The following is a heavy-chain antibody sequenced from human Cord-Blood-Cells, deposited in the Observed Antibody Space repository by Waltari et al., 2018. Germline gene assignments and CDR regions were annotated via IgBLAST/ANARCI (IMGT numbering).Heavy chain of an antibody. Sequence: EVQLVESGGGLVQPGGSVRLYCAASGCPFSSSWRSWVRQAPGKGLEWVANIKQDGSEKYYVDSVKGRFTISRDNAKNSLYLQMNSLRAEDTAVYYCARDRAARGAFDIWGQGTMVTVSS. CDR1: GCPFSSSW. J-gene: IGHJ3*02. CDR3: ARDRAARGAFDI. V-gene: IGHV3-7*01. CDR2: IKQDGSEK. D-gene: IGHD3-10*01.